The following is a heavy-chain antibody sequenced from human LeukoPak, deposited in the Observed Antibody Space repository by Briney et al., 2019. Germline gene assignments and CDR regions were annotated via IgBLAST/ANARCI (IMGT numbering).Heavy chain of an antibody. CDR3: AKDLMRDRWFGES. D-gene: IGHD3-10*01. V-gene: IGHV3-30*02. J-gene: IGHJ5*02. CDR1: GFTFSYYG. Sequence: PWGSLRLSCAASGFTFSYYGFHWVRQVPGKGLEWVAFIRYDGNDKFYAESVKGRFTTSRDTSRNTLYLQMNSLRLEDTAIYYCAKDLMRDRWFGESWGQGTLVTVSS. CDR2: IRYDGNDK.